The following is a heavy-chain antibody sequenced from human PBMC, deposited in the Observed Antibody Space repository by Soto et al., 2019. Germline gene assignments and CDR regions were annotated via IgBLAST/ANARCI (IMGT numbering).Heavy chain of an antibody. CDR1: GCSFSRYC. J-gene: IGHJ6*02. V-gene: IGHV5-51*01. D-gene: IGHD1-26*01. CDR2: IYPGDSEI. CDR3: ARRRGSGSDYYYNYGMGV. Sequence: GVSLKICCKGSGCSFSRYCIGWVRQMPGKGLEWMGIIYPGDSEIRYSPSFQGQVTISADTSISTAYLQWSSLKASDTAIYYCARRRGSGSDYYYNYGMGVWGQGTTVTVSS.